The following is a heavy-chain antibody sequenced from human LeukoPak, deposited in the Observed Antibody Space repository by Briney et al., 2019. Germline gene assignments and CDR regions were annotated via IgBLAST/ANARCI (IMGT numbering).Heavy chain of an antibody. Sequence: GGSLRLSCAASGFTFRSHWIHWVRQAPGKGLMWVSRINSDGSTTSYTDSVKGRFTISRDNAKNTLYLQMNSLRAEDTAVYYCARGEYNTGWSLSDYWGQGTLVTVSS. CDR2: INSDGSTT. D-gene: IGHD6-19*01. CDR1: GFTFRSHW. CDR3: ARGEYNTGWSLSDY. J-gene: IGHJ4*02. V-gene: IGHV3-74*01.